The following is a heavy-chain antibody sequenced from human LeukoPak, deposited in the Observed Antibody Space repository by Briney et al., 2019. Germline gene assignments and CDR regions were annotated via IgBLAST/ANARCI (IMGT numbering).Heavy chain of an antibody. V-gene: IGHV3-23*01. CDR3: AKGSGSGGVY. CDR2: ISGSGGST. Sequence: AGGSLRLSCAASGFTFSSYAMSWVRQAPVKGLEWVSAISGSGGSTYYADSVKGRFTISRDNSKNTLYLQTNSLRAEDTAVYYCAKGSGSGGVYWGQGTLVTVSS. CDR1: GFTFSSYA. D-gene: IGHD3-10*01. J-gene: IGHJ4*02.